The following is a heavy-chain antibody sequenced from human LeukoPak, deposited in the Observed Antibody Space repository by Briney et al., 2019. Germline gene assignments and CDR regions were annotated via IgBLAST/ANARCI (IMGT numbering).Heavy chain of an antibody. D-gene: IGHD3-9*01. CDR2: ISYDGSNK. V-gene: IGHV3-30*18. CDR3: AKVERYGRTGGNWFVDY. Sequence: GGSLRLSCAASGFTFSSYAMHWVRQAPGKGLEWVAVISYDGSNKYYADSVKGRFTISRDNSKNTLYLQMNSLRAEDTAVYYCAKVERYGRTGGNWFVDYWGQGTLVTVSS. CDR1: GFTFSSYA. J-gene: IGHJ4*02.